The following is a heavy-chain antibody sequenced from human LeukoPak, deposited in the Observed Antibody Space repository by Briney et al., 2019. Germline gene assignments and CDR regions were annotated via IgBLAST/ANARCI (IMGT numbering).Heavy chain of an antibody. CDR2: IRSKPNNYAT. V-gene: IGHV3-73*01. CDR3: TRGYCSSTSCFSLDY. CDR1: GFTFSGSA. Sequence: GGSLRLSCAASGFTFSGSAMHWVRQASGKGLEWVGRIRSKPNNYATTYAASVEGRFTISRDDSKNTACLQMNSLKTDDTALYYCTRGYCSSTSCFSLDYWGQGTLVTVSS. J-gene: IGHJ4*02. D-gene: IGHD2-2*01.